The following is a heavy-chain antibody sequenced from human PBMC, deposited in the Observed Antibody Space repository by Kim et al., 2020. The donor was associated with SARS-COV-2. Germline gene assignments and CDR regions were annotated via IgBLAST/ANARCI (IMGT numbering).Heavy chain of an antibody. CDR1: GGSISSGGYY. Sequence: SETLSLTCTVSGGSISSGGYYWNWIRQHPGKGLEWIGYIYYSGSTYYNPSLESRVTISVDTSRNQFSLKLSSVTAADTAVYYCARSYYGDLDYWGQGTLVTVSS. CDR3: ARSYYGDLDY. J-gene: IGHJ4*02. V-gene: IGHV4-31*03. CDR2: IYYSGST. D-gene: IGHD4-17*01.